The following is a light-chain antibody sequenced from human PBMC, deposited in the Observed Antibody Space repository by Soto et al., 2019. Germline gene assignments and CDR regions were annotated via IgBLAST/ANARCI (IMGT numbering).Light chain of an antibody. Sequence: DIQMTQSPSTLSASVGDRVTTTCRASQSVSDWLAWYQQKPGKAPKLLIYKASTLESGVPSRFSGSGSGTQFTLTISSLQPEDFAVYYCQQYDSYSPWTFGQGTKVDIK. CDR2: KAS. J-gene: IGKJ1*01. CDR3: QQYDSYSPWT. V-gene: IGKV1-5*03. CDR1: QSVSDW.